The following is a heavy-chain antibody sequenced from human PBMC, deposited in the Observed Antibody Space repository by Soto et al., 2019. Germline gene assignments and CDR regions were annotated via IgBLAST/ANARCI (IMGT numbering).Heavy chain of an antibody. Sequence: QVQLVQSGAEVKKPGASVKLSCKASGYSFTTFGIHWVRQAPGQRPEWMGWTNAGNGNTRSSQRFQGRITITRDTSANPVYMELRDLRSEDTSVYYCARSSVPPYFSRTSCYSVDYWGQGNLVNVSS. CDR1: GYSFTTFG. CDR2: TNAGNGNT. D-gene: IGHD2-2*01. J-gene: IGHJ4*02. CDR3: ARSSVPPYFSRTSCYSVDY. V-gene: IGHV1-3*01.